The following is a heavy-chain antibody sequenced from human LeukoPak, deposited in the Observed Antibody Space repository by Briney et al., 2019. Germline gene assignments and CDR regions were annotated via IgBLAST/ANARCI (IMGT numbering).Heavy chain of an antibody. CDR2: ISGRGVST. Sequence: PGGSLRLSCAASGFTFSTYAMSWVRQAPGKGLEWVSAISGRGVSTSYADSVRGRFTISRDNSKNTLYLQMNILRAEDTAVYYCAKAASGNWNDVSDYWGQGTLVTVSS. J-gene: IGHJ4*02. CDR1: GFTFSTYA. CDR3: AKAASGNWNDVSDY. V-gene: IGHV3-23*01. D-gene: IGHD1-20*01.